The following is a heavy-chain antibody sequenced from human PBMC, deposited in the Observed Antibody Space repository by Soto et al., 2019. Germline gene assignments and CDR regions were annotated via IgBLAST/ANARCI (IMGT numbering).Heavy chain of an antibody. D-gene: IGHD2-2*01. Sequence: FGYTFTTFWISWVRQIPGNGLEWMGRIDPGDTYATYSPAFQGHVTISADKATSTAYLQWSSLKASDTAMYFCARIYCTTTTCDSWFDPWGQGTLVTVSS. CDR1: GYTFTTFW. J-gene: IGHJ5*02. CDR3: ARIYCTTTTCDSWFDP. V-gene: IGHV5-10-1*01. CDR2: IDPGDTYA.